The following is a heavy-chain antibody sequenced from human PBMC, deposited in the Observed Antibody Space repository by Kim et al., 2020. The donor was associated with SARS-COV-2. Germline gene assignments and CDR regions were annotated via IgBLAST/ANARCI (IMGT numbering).Heavy chain of an antibody. D-gene: IGHD3-9*01. Sequence: SETLSLTCTVFGGSVRSGISYWSWIRRPPGKGLEWIGFVYDNENTNYNPSLKSRVTISVDTSRNQSSLKLRSVTAADTAVYYCARGGASVGYDILTGYYDNWRQGTLVTVSS. V-gene: IGHV4-61*01. J-gene: IGHJ4*02. CDR3: ARGGASVGYDILTGYYDN. CDR1: GGSVRSGISY. CDR2: VYDNENT.